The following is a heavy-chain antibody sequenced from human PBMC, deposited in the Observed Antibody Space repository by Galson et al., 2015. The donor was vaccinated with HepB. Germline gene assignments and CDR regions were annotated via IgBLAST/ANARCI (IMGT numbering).Heavy chain of an antibody. CDR3: ARSKTGDDFWSGYTYYYYYYGMDV. D-gene: IGHD3-3*01. CDR2: ISSSSSYI. J-gene: IGHJ6*02. CDR1: GFTFSSYS. V-gene: IGHV3-21*01. Sequence: SLRLSCAASGFTFSSYSMNWVRQAPGKGLEWVSSISSSSSYIYYADSVKGRFTISRDNAKNSLYLQMNSLRAEDTAVYYCARSKTGDDFWSGYTYYYYYYGMDVWGQGTTVTVSS.